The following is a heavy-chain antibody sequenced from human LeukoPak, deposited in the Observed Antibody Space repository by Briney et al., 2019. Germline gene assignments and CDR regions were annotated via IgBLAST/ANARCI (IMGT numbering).Heavy chain of an antibody. J-gene: IGHJ4*02. CDR2: SNSYNGKT. D-gene: IGHD1-26*01. CDR1: GYTFISFD. V-gene: IGHV1-18*01. CDR3: ATGAPWDAARDY. Sequence: ASVKVSCKASGYTFISFDITRVRQAPGQGLEWMGWSNSYNGKTDFAQKFQGRVTATTDTSTNTAYMELRSLRSDATAVYYCATGAPWDAARDYWGQGTLVIVSS.